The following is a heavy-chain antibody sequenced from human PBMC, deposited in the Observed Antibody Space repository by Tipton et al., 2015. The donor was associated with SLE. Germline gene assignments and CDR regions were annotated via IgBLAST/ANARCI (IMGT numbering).Heavy chain of an antibody. CDR1: GFTFSSYG. D-gene: IGHD4-17*01. V-gene: IGHV3-21*03. CDR3: ARAVEPYRNWFDP. Sequence: SLRLSCAASGFTFSSYGMHWVRQAPGKGLEWVSSISSSSSYIYYADSVKGRFTISRDNAKNSLYLQMNSLRAEDTAVYYCARAVEPYRNWFDPWGQGTLVTVSS. CDR2: ISSSSSYI. J-gene: IGHJ5*02.